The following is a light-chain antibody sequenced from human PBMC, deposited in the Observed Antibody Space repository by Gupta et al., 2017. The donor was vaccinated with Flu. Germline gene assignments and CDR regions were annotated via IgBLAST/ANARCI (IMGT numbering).Light chain of an antibody. CDR3: QSYDSSLSGFYV. CDR1: SSTIGSNYD. V-gene: IGLV1-40*01. Sequence: QSVLTQPPSVSGAPGHRVTIPCIGSSSTIGSNYDVQWYQQLPGTAPKLLIYGSNNRPSGVPDRFSGSKSGTSASLAITGLRTEDEAEYYCQSYDSSLSGFYVFGTGTKVTVL. J-gene: IGLJ1*01. CDR2: GSN.